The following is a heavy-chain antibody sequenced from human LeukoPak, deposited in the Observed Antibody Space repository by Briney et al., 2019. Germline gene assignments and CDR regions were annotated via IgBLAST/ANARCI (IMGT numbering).Heavy chain of an antibody. CDR3: AKVSSGEHTFWSDFSQDKWFDR. Sequence: GGSLRLSCAASGFTFNSNSMTWVRQAAGKGLEWVSAIGGGGGKVFYADSVKGRFTISRDNSKQTLYLQMNSLGAADTAVYYCAKVSSGEHTFWSDFSQDKWFDRWGLGTLVTVAS. D-gene: IGHD3-3*01. J-gene: IGHJ5*02. V-gene: IGHV3-23*01. CDR2: IGGGGGKV. CDR1: GFTFNSNS.